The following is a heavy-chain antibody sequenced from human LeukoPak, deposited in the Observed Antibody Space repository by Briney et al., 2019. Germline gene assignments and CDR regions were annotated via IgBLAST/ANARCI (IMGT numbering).Heavy chain of an antibody. J-gene: IGHJ4*02. D-gene: IGHD6-19*01. V-gene: IGHV3-21*01. CDR3: AREGVAVAGRNLDY. CDR2: ISSSSSYI. Sequence: GGSLRLSCAASGFTFSSYSMNWVRQAPGKGLEWVSSISSSSSYIYYADSVKGRFTISRDNAKNSLYLQMNSLRAEDTAVYYCAREGVAVAGRNLDYWGQGTLVTASS. CDR1: GFTFSSYS.